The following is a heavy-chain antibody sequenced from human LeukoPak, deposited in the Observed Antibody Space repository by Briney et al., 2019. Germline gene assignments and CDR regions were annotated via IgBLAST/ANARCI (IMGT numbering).Heavy chain of an antibody. D-gene: IGHD5-24*01. CDR3: ASPEMATISD. J-gene: IGHJ4*02. CDR2: IDPTGGST. CDR1: GYIFTSYY. V-gene: IGHV1-46*01. Sequence: ASVKVSCKASGYIFTSYYIHWVRQAPGEGLEWMGIIDPTGGSTSYAQKFQGRVTMTRDTSTSTVYMELSSLRSEDTAVYYCASPEMATISDWGQGTLVTVSS.